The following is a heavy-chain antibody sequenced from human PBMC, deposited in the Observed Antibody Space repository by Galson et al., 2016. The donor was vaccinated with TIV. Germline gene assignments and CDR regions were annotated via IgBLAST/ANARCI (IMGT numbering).Heavy chain of an antibody. J-gene: IGHJ3*01. D-gene: IGHD4-17*01. V-gene: IGHV3-23*01. CDR3: ARDPSPVTPSPFDV. Sequence: SLRLSCAASGFTFSSYAMSWVRQAPGKGLEWVSAISGSGGSTWYADSVKGRFTISRDNPKNTLYLQMSSLRADDTAVYFCARDPSPVTPSPFDVWGQGTLVTVSS. CDR2: ISGSGGST. CDR1: GFTFSSYA.